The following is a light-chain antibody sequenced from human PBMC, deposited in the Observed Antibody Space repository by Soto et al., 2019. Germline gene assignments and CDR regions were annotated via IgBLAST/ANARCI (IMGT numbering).Light chain of an antibody. CDR3: QQLNRYVT. CDR2: SAS. Sequence: DIQVTQSPPFVSASVGDRVTITCRASQTISTYLAWYQQKPGKAPQLLIHSASTLQSGVPSRFSGSGFGTEFTLTISSLQPEDFATYYCQQLNRYVTFGPGPKVQIK. V-gene: IGKV1-9*01. J-gene: IGKJ3*01. CDR1: QTISTY.